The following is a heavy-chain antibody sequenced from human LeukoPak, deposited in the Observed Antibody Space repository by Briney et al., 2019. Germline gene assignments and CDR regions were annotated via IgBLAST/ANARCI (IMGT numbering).Heavy chain of an antibody. V-gene: IGHV1-8*01. CDR2: MNPNSGNT. J-gene: IGHJ6*03. D-gene: IGHD5-12*01. CDR1: GYTFTSYD. CDR3: ARDAMNSGYDRPGDPYYYYYMDV. Sequence: ASVKVSCKASGYTFTSYDINWVRQATGQGLEWMGWMNPNSGNTGYAQKFQGRVTMTRNTSISTAYMELSSLRSEDTAVYYCARDAMNSGYDRPGDPYYYYYMDVWGKGPRSPSP.